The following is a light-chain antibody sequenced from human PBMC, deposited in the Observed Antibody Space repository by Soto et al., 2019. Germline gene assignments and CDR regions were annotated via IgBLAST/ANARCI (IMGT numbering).Light chain of an antibody. CDR2: AAS. CDR3: QQSFSTPPT. V-gene: IGKV1-39*01. Sequence: DIQMTQSPSSLSASVGDRVTITCRASQSISSFLTWYQQKAGKAPKLLIYAASSLQSGVPSRFSGSGSGTDFTLTISSLQPEDFASYYCQQSFSTPPTLGQGTKVDI. J-gene: IGKJ1*01. CDR1: QSISSF.